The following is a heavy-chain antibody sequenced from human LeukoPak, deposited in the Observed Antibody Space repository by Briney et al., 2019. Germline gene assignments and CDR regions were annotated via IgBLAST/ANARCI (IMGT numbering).Heavy chain of an antibody. CDR1: GFTFSNAW. CDR3: ARDTIIHYYDSSGYDY. V-gene: IGHV3-48*01. D-gene: IGHD3-22*01. Sequence: GGSLRLSCAASGFTFSNAWMSWVRQAPGKGLEWVSYISSSSSTIYYADSVKGRFTISRDNAKNSLYLQMNSLRAEDTAVYYCARDTIIHYYDSSGYDYWGQGTLVTVSS. CDR2: ISSSSSTI. J-gene: IGHJ4*02.